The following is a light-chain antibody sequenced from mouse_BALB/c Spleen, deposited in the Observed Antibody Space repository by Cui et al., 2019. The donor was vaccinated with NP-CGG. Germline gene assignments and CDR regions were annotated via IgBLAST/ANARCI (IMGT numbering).Light chain of an antibody. CDR2: GTN. Sequence: AVVAPESGLTTSPGETVTLTCRSSTGAVTTSNYANWVQEKPDHLFTGLIGGTNNRAPGVPARFSGSLIGDKAALTITGAQTEDEAIYFCALWYSNHWVFGGGTKLTVL. V-gene: IGLV1*01. CDR3: ALWYSNHWV. CDR1: TGAVTTSNY. J-gene: IGLJ1*01.